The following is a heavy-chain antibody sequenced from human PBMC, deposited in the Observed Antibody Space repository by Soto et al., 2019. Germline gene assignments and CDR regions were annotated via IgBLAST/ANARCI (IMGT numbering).Heavy chain of an antibody. CDR2: ISGSGSDT. D-gene: IGHD3-16*01. J-gene: IGHJ4*02. Sequence: EVQLLESGGGLVQPGGSLRLSCAASGFTFSNYVMSWVHQAPGKGLEWVSAISGSGSDTYYADSVKGRFTISRDNSKNTLYLRMNSLRAEDTAVYYCAKRRGEGYFDYWGQGTLVTVSS. CDR3: AKRRGEGYFDY. CDR1: GFTFSNYV. V-gene: IGHV3-23*01.